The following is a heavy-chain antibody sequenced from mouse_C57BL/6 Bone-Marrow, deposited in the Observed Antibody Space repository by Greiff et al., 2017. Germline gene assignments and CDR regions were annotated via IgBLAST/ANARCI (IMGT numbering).Heavy chain of an antibody. CDR1: GYTFTSYW. D-gene: IGHD2-1*01. J-gene: IGHJ3*01. CDR2: IHPNSGST. V-gene: IGHV1-64*01. CDR3: ARGRFGNSFAY. Sequence: QLKQPGAELVKPGASVKLSCKASGYTFTSYWMHWVKQRPGQGLEWIGMIHPNSGSTNYNEKFKSKATLTVDKSSSTAYMQLSSLTSEDSAVYYCARGRFGNSFAYWGQGTLVTVSA.